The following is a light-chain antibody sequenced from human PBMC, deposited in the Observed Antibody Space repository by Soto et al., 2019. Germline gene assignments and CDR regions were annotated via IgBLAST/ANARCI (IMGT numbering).Light chain of an antibody. J-gene: IGKJ2*01. CDR3: HQYGSSSSTHT. CDR1: QSVSNIY. Sequence: IVLTQSPGTLSLSPGERATLSCRASQSVSNIYLAWYQQKPGQAPRLLIYGASSRATGIPDRFSGSGSRTDFTLTISRLEPEDFAVYYCHQYGSSSSTHTFGQG. V-gene: IGKV3-20*01. CDR2: GAS.